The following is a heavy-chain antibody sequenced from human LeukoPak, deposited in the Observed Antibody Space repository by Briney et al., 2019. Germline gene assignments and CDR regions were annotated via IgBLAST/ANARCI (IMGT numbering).Heavy chain of an antibody. CDR2: INLSGGST. Sequence: ASVKVSCKASGYTFTTYSMHWVRQAPGQGPEWMVIINLSGGSTDYTQKFQGRVTVTRDTSTSTVYMELSSLRSEDTAVYYCVRHNHMDVWGQGTTVTVSS. CDR3: VRHNHMDV. CDR1: GYTFTTYS. J-gene: IGHJ6*02. V-gene: IGHV1-46*01.